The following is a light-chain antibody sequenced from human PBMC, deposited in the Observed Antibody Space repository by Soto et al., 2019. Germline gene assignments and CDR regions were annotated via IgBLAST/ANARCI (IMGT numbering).Light chain of an antibody. J-gene: IGKJ1*01. Sequence: EIVLTQSPGTLSLSPGERATLSCMAVQSVSSSYLAWYQQKPGQAPRLLIYGASSRATGIPERFSGSGSGTDFTLTISRLEPEDVAVYYCQQYGSSPRTFGQGTKVDIK. CDR1: QSVSSSY. CDR2: GAS. CDR3: QQYGSSPRT. V-gene: IGKV3-20*01.